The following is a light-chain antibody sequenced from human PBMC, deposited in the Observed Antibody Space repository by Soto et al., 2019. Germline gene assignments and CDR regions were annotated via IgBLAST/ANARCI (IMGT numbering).Light chain of an antibody. V-gene: IGLV2-14*01. J-gene: IGLJ1*01. CDR3: SSYTSSSPYV. CDR1: SSDVGGYNY. Sequence: QSALTQPASVSGSPGRSITISCTGTSSDVGGYNYVSWYQQHPGKAPKLMIYEVRNRPSGVSHRFSGSKSANTASLTISGLQAEDEADYYCSSYTSSSPYVFGTGTKVTVL. CDR2: EVR.